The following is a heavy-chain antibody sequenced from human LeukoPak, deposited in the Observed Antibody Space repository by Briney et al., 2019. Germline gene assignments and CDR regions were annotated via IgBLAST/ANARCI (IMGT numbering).Heavy chain of an antibody. CDR3: ASRLTYGSGRALDY. Sequence: GGSQRLSCAASGFTFSYYSMHWVRQAPGKGLEWVAVISYDGSNKYHADSVKGRFTISRDNSKNTLYLQMDSLRAEDTAVYYCASRLTYGSGRALDYWGQGTLVTVSS. V-gene: IGHV3-30-3*01. CDR2: ISYDGSNK. D-gene: IGHD3-10*01. J-gene: IGHJ4*02. CDR1: GFTFSYYS.